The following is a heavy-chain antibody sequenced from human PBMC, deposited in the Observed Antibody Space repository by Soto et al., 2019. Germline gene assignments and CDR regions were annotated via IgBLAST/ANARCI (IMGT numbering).Heavy chain of an antibody. D-gene: IGHD3-16*01. Sequence: QVQLQESGPGLVKPSETLSLTWSVSGGSVNTYYWSWIRQLPGKGLEWIGYIYSSVSTNYNPSLKIRYIMSVHTSKNQFSLYLRSVTAADTAVYYCATDRGPHSYADYWGQGTLVTVSS. CDR1: GGSVNTYY. V-gene: IGHV4-59*02. CDR2: IYSSVST. J-gene: IGHJ4*02. CDR3: ATDRGPHSYADY.